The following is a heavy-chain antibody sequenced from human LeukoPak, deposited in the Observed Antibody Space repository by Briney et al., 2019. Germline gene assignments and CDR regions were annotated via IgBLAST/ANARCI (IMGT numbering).Heavy chain of an antibody. D-gene: IGHD6-19*01. J-gene: IGHJ5*02. CDR1: GYTFTSYD. CDR3: ARDPSNTSGWKTWFDP. CDR2: MNPNSGNT. Sequence: GASVKVSCKASGYTFTSYDINWVRQATGQGLEWMGWMNPNSGNTGYAQKFQGRVTITRNTSISTAYMELSSLRSEDTAVYYCARDPSNTSGWKTWFDPWGQGTLVNVSS. V-gene: IGHV1-8*03.